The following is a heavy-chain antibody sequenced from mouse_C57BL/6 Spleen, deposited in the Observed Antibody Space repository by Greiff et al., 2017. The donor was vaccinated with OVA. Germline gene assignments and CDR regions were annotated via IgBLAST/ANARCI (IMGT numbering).Heavy chain of an antibody. Sequence: VQLQQSGPELVKPGASVKISCKASGYTFTDYYMNWVKQSHGKSLEWIGDINPNNGGTSYNQKFKGKATLTVDKSSSTAYMELRSLTSEDSAVYYCARYDYGSSYFDYWGQGTTLTVSS. D-gene: IGHD1-1*01. J-gene: IGHJ2*01. V-gene: IGHV1-26*01. CDR3: ARYDYGSSYFDY. CDR1: GYTFTDYY. CDR2: INPNNGGT.